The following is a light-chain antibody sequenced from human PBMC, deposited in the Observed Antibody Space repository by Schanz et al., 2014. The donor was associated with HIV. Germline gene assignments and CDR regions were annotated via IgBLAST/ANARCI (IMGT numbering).Light chain of an antibody. J-gene: IGKJ1*01. V-gene: IGKV1-5*03. CDR3: QQYSDILKT. Sequence: DIQMTQSPSTLSASVGDRVTITCRASQSISDRLAWYQHKSGRAPKLLIYQASSLATGVPSRFRGSGSGTEFTLTISSLQPDDFATYYCQQYSDILKTFGQGTRVDIK. CDR2: QAS. CDR1: QSISDR.